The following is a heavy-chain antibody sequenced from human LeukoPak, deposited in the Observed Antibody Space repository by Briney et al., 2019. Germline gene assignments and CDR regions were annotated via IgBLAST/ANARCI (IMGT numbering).Heavy chain of an antibody. D-gene: IGHD3-3*01. Sequence: GASVKVSCKASGYTFTSYGISWVRQAPGQGLEWMGWISAYNANTKYAQKLQGRVTMTTDTSTSTAYMELRSLRSDDTAVYYCARAPVHDFWSGYGGYFDYWGQGTLVTVSS. CDR2: ISAYNANT. CDR1: GYTFTSYG. V-gene: IGHV1-18*01. J-gene: IGHJ4*02. CDR3: ARAPVHDFWSGYGGYFDY.